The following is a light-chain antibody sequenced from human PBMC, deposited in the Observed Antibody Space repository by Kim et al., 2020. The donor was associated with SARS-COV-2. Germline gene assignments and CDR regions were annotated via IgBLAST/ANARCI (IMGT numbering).Light chain of an antibody. CDR1: SSDVGGYNY. CDR3: SSYTSSSTLVV. Sequence: QSITISCTGTSSDVGGYNYVSWYQQHPGNAPKLMIYDVSKRPSGVSNRFSGSKSGNTASLTISGLQAEDEADYYCSSYTSSSTLVVFGGGTQLTVL. V-gene: IGLV2-14*04. CDR2: DVS. J-gene: IGLJ2*01.